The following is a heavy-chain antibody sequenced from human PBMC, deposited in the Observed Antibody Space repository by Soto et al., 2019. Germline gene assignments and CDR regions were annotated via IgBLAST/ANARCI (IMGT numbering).Heavy chain of an antibody. V-gene: IGHV1-18*01. J-gene: IGHJ6*02. Sequence: AASVKVSCKASGYTFTSYGISWVRQAPGQGLEWRGWISAYNGNTNYAQKLQGRVTMTTDTSTSTAYMELRSLRSDDTAVYYCARDPXITGTILGYYYYYGMDVWGQGTTVTVSS. CDR3: ARDPXITGTILGYYYYYGMDV. D-gene: IGHD1-7*01. CDR1: GYTFTSYG. CDR2: ISAYNGNT.